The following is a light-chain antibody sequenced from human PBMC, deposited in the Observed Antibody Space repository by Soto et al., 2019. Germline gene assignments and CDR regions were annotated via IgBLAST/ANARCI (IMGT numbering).Light chain of an antibody. CDR3: QQRSNWPKT. CDR2: DAS. Sequence: EIVLTQSPATLSLSPGERATLFCRASQSVSSFLAWYQQKPGQAPRLLTYDASHRATGIPARFSGSGSGTDFTLTISSLEPEDFAVYYCQQRSNWPKTFGQGTKVEIK. CDR1: QSVSSF. V-gene: IGKV3-11*01. J-gene: IGKJ1*01.